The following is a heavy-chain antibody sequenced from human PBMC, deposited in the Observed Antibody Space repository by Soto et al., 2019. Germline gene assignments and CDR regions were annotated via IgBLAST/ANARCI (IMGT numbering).Heavy chain of an antibody. CDR1: GGTFSSYA. CDR2: IIPIFSTA. D-gene: IGHD2-2*01. J-gene: IGHJ6*02. CDR3: ARGGGRCSSTSCSYYYYGMDV. Sequence: GASVKVSCKASGGTFSSYAISWVRQAPGQGLEWMGGIIPIFSTANYAQKFQGRVTITADESTSTAYMELSSLRSEDTAVYYCARGGGRCSSTSCSYYYYGMDVWGQGTTVTVSS. V-gene: IGHV1-69*13.